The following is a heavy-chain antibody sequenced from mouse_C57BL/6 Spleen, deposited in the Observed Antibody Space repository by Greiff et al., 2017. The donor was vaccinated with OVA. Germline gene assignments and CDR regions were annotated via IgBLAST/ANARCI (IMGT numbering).Heavy chain of an antibody. V-gene: IGHV1-15*01. CDR1: GYTFTDYE. CDR2: IDPETGGT. D-gene: IGHD2-3*01. CDR3: TNYDGDYYFDY. Sequence: QVQLQQSGAELVRPGASVTLSCKASGYTFTDYEMHWVKQTPVHGLEWIGAIDPETGGTAYNQKFKGKAILTADKSSSTAYMELRSLTSEDSAVYYCTNYDGDYYFDYWGEGTTLTVSS. J-gene: IGHJ2*01.